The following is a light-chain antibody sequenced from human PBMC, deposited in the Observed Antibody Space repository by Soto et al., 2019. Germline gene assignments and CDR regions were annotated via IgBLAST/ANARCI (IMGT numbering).Light chain of an antibody. Sequence: QSALTQPPSASGSPGQSVTISCTGTSSDVGGYDLASWYQQHPGKAPKLILYEVAKRPSGVPARFSGSKSGNTASLTVSGLQAEDESDYYCSSFAGNNNLFGGGTKLTVL. J-gene: IGLJ2*01. V-gene: IGLV2-8*01. CDR2: EVA. CDR1: SSDVGGYDL. CDR3: SSFAGNNNL.